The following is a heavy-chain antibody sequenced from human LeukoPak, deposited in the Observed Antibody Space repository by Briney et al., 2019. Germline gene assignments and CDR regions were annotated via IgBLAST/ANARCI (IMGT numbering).Heavy chain of an antibody. D-gene: IGHD3-10*01. V-gene: IGHV1-2*02. Sequence: GASVKVSCKASGYTFTSYGISWVRQAPGQGLEWMGWINPNSGGTNYAQKFQGRVTMTRDTSISTAYMELSRLRSDDTAVYYCARDRVLMVRGVPIYYYYYMDVWGKGTTVTISS. J-gene: IGHJ6*03. CDR2: INPNSGGT. CDR3: ARDRVLMVRGVPIYYYYYMDV. CDR1: GYTFTSYG.